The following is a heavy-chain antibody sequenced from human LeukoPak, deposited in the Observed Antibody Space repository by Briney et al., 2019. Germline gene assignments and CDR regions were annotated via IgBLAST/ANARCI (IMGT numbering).Heavy chain of an antibody. V-gene: IGHV3-9*01. CDR3: AKDAYGGATFFYYMDV. D-gene: IGHD2/OR15-2a*01. J-gene: IGHJ6*03. CDR2: ISWNSGNI. CDR1: GFTFYDYA. Sequence: PGRSLRLSCAGSGFTFYDYAMHWVRHTPGKGLEWVSGISWNSGNIAYADFVGGRFTISRDNAKNSLSLQMNSLSDEDTAVYYCAKDAYGGATFFYYMDVWGKGTTVTVSS.